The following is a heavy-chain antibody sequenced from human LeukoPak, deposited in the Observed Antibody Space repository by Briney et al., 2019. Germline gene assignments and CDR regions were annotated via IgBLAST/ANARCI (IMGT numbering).Heavy chain of an antibody. CDR3: ARLSQLDWPLDY. V-gene: IGHV4-61*02. J-gene: IGHJ4*02. D-gene: IGHD6-13*01. CDR2: IYTSGST. CDR1: GGSISSGSYY. Sequence: TSQTLSLTCTVSGGSISSGSYYWSWIRQSAGKGLEWIGRIYTSGSTNYNPSLKSRVTISVDTSKNQFSLKLSSVTAADTAVYYCARLSQLDWPLDYWGQGTLVTVSS.